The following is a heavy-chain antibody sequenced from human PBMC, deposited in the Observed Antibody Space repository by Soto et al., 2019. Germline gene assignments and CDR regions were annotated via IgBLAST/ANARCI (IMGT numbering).Heavy chain of an antibody. D-gene: IGHD4-4*01. CDR3: ARFHYTGSR. CDR2: ISSTSYLK. J-gene: IGHJ4*01. V-gene: IGHV3-21*02. Sequence: EVQLVESGGGLVQLGGSLRLSCTASGFSFSSYAMHWVRQTPGKGPEWVSSISSTSYLKVYPDSLRGRFTISRDNENNLVYLQMVNLRVEDTGVYYCARFHYTGSRWGQGTLVTVS. CDR1: GFSFSSYA.